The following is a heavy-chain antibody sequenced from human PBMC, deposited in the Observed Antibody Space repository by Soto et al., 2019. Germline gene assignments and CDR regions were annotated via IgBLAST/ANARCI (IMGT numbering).Heavy chain of an antibody. CDR3: ARDLDCCQKGPTDAFDI. V-gene: IGHV1-18*01. J-gene: IGHJ3*02. Sequence: ASVKVSCKASGYTFTSYGISWVRQAPGQGLEWMGWISAYNGNTNYAQKLQGRDTKTTDTSTSTAYKELRSLKSDDTAVFYCARDLDCCQKGPTDAFDIWGQGTMVTVSS. CDR1: GYTFTSYG. CDR2: ISAYNGNT. D-gene: IGHD2-21*01.